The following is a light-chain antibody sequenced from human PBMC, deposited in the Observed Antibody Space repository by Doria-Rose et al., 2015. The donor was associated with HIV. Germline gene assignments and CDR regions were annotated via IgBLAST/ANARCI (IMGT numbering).Light chain of an antibody. CDR2: SNN. J-gene: IGLJ2*01. Sequence: LTQPPSASGTPGQRVTISCSGSSSNIGSNTVNWYQQLPGTAPTLLIYSNNQRPSGVPDRFSGSKSGTSASLAISGLQPEDDADYYCAAWDDSLNVVVFGGGTKLTVL. CDR3: AAWDDSLNVVV. V-gene: IGLV1-44*01. CDR1: SSNIGSNT.